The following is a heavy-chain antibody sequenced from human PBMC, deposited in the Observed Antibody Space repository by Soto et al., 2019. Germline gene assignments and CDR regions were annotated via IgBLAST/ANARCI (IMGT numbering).Heavy chain of an antibody. Sequence: GGSLRLSCAASGFTFSDYYMSWIRQAPGKGLEWVSYISSSGSTIYYADSVKGRFTISRDNAKNSLYLQMNSLRAEDAAVYYCARDIAARAGYYYGLDVWGQGTTVTVSS. D-gene: IGHD6-6*01. V-gene: IGHV3-11*01. CDR3: ARDIAARAGYYYGLDV. CDR2: ISSSGSTI. CDR1: GFTFSDYY. J-gene: IGHJ6*02.